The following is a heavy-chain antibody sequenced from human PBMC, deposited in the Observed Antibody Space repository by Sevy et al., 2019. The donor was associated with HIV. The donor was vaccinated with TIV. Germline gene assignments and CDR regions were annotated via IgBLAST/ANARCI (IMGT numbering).Heavy chain of an antibody. CDR2: INHSGST. D-gene: IGHD3-10*01. J-gene: IGHJ6*03. Sequence: SETLSLTCAVYGGSFSGYYWSWIRQPPGKGLEWIGEINHSGSTNYNPSLKSRVTISVDTSKNQFSLKLSSVTAADTAVYYCARRGITMVRGYYYYMDVWGKGTTVTVSS. CDR3: ARRGITMVRGYYYYMDV. V-gene: IGHV4-34*01. CDR1: GGSFSGYY.